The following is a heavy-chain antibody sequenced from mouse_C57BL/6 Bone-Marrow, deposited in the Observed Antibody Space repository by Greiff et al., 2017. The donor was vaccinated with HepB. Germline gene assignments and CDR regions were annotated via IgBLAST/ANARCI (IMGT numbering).Heavy chain of an antibody. CDR3: ARGDPYYSNPYAMDY. CDR1: GYAFSSSW. V-gene: IGHV1-82*01. CDR2: IYPGDGDT. D-gene: IGHD2-5*01. Sequence: QVHVKQSGPELVKPGASVKISCKASGYAFSSSWMNWVKQRPGKGLEWIGRIYPGDGDTNYNGKFKGKATLTADKSSSTAYMQLSSLTSEDSAVYFCARGDPYYSNPYAMDYWGQGTSVTVSS. J-gene: IGHJ4*01.